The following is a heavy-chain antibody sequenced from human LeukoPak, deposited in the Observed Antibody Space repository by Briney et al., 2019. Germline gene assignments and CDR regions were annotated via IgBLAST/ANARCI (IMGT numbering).Heavy chain of an antibody. J-gene: IGHJ4*02. CDR2: IYYSGST. CDR3: ARGGGSYGYFDY. D-gene: IGHD5-18*01. V-gene: IGHV4-59*01. Sequence: PSETLSLTCTVSGGSISSYYWSWIRQPPGKGLEWIGYIYYSGSTNYNPSLKSRVTISGDTSKNQFSLKLSSVTAADTAVYYCARGGGSYGYFDYWGQGTLVTVSS. CDR1: GGSISSYY.